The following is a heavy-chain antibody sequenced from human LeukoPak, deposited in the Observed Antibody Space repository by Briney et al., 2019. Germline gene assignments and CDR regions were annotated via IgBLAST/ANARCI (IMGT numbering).Heavy chain of an antibody. CDR2: ISGSGDST. Sequence: GQSLRLSCVASGFTLRSYVMNWVRQTAGNVLEWVSSISGSGDSTFYADSVKGRFSISRDNSKNTLYLQVNVLRTEDTAVYYCAKDRLLNCRGDCYIFDYWGQGTVVTVSS. CDR1: GFTLRSYV. J-gene: IGHJ4*02. V-gene: IGHV3-23*01. D-gene: IGHD2-21*02. CDR3: AKDRLLNCRGDCYIFDY.